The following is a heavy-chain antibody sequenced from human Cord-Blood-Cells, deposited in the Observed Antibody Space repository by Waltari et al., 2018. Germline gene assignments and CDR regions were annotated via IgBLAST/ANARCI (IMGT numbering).Heavy chain of an antibody. CDR3: AKDLLSGSYGGY. CDR2: ISYDGSNK. D-gene: IGHD1-26*01. V-gene: IGHV3-30*18. CDR1: GFPFSSYG. J-gene: IGHJ4*02. Sequence: QVQLVESGGGVVQPGRSLRLSCAASGFPFSSYGMHWVRQAPGKGLEWVAVISYDGSNKYYAYSVKGRFTISRDNSKNTLYLQMNSLRAEDTAVYYCAKDLLSGSYGGYWGQGTLVTVSS.